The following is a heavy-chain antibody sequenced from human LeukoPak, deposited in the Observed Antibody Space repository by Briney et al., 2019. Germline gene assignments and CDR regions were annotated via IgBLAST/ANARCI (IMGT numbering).Heavy chain of an antibody. Sequence: GGSLRLSCAASGFTFTDYTINWVRQAPGKGLEWVSSISTSSNIYYADSVKGRFTVSRDNAKNSVYLQTNSLRAEDTAVHYCARDRSYVGFDYWGQGTLVTVSS. V-gene: IGHV3-69-1*01. D-gene: IGHD4-23*01. CDR1: GFTFTDYT. CDR3: ARDRSYVGFDY. J-gene: IGHJ4*02. CDR2: ISTSSNI.